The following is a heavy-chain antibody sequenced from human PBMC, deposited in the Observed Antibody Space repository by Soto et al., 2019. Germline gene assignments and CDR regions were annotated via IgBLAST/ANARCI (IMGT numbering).Heavy chain of an antibody. V-gene: IGHV3-30-3*01. D-gene: IGHD6-13*01. J-gene: IGHJ6*02. CDR1: GFTFSSYA. CDR2: ISYAGSNK. CDR3: AREIDSSNTLNYYYYGMDV. Sequence: QVQLVESGGGVVQPGRSLRLSCAASGFTFSSYAMQWVRQAPGKGLEWVAGISYAGSNKYYADSVKGRFTISGDNSKNTLQLQRNGLRAEDTAVYYCAREIDSSNTLNYYYYGMDVWGQGTTVTVSS.